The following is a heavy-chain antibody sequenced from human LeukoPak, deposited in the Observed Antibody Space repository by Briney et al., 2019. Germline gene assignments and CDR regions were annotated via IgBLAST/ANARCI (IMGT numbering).Heavy chain of an antibody. CDR3: ARARFSSRNRDGYLDS. J-gene: IGHJ4*02. D-gene: IGHD6-13*01. CDR1: GYTFSNYG. CDR2: ISGINTNT. Sequence: GASVKVSCKASGYTFSNYGIHWVRQAPGHGLEWMGWISGINTNTNYAQEVQGRVTMTADTSTATAYMELRSLRSDDTAVYYCARARFSSRNRDGYLDSWGEGTLVTVSS. V-gene: IGHV1-18*01.